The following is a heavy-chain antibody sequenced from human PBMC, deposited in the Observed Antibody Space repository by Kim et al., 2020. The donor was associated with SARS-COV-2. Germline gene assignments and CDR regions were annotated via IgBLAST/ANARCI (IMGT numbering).Heavy chain of an antibody. CDR2: IKQDGSEK. D-gene: IGHD3-9*01. CDR3: ARDHPVLRYFDWVASSRYFDL. J-gene: IGHJ2*01. Sequence: GGSLRLSCAASGFTFSSYWKSWVRQAPGKGLEWVANIKQDGSEKYYVDSVKGRFTISRDNAKNSLYLQMNSLRAEDTAVYYCARDHPVLRYFDWVASSRYFDLWGRGTLVTVSS. V-gene: IGHV3-7*03. CDR1: GFTFSSYW.